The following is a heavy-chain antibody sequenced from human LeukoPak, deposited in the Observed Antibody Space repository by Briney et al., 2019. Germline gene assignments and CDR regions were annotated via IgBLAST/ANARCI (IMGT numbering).Heavy chain of an antibody. CDR1: GYTFTSYD. CDR3: ARGIFRVAGTGVHY. D-gene: IGHD6-19*01. V-gene: IGHV1-8*01. J-gene: IGHJ4*02. CDR2: MNPNSGNT. Sequence: ASVKGSCKASGYTFTSYDINWVRQATGQGLEWMGWMNPNSGNTGYAQKFQGRVTMTRNTSISTAYMELSSLRSEDTAVYYCARGIFRVAGTGVHYWGQGTLVTVSS.